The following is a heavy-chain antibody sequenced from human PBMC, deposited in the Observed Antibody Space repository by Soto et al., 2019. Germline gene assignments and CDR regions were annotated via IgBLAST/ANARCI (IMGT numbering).Heavy chain of an antibody. CDR3: ARASTGTTTYYYYYYYMDV. CDR1: GGTFSSYT. J-gene: IGHJ6*03. V-gene: IGHV1-69*02. Sequence: EASVKVSCKASGGTFSSYTISWVRQAPGQGLEWMGRIIPILGIANYAQKFQGRVTITADKSTSTAYMELSSLRSEDTAVYYCARASTGTTTYYYYYYYMDVWGKGTTVTVSS. CDR2: IIPILGIA. D-gene: IGHD1-1*01.